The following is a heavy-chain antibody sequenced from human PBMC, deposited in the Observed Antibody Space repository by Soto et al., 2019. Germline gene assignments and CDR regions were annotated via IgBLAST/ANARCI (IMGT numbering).Heavy chain of an antibody. J-gene: IGHJ5*02. Sequence: SVKVSCKASGGTFSSYAISWVRQAPGQGLEWMGGIIPIFGTANFAQKFQGRVTITADESTSTAYMELSSLRSEDTAVYYCARDRYYYDSSGYYTNWFDPWGQGTLVTVSS. CDR2: IIPIFGTA. CDR3: ARDRYYYDSSGYYTNWFDP. D-gene: IGHD3-22*01. CDR1: GGTFSSYA. V-gene: IGHV1-69*13.